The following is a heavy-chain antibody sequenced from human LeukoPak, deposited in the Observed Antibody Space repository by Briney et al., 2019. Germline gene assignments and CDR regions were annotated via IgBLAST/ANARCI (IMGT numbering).Heavy chain of an antibody. CDR1: GFTFSNYW. CDR3: AKDLYGPGI. D-gene: IGHD4-17*01. V-gene: IGHV3-74*01. J-gene: IGHJ4*02. Sequence: GGTLCLSCAASGFTFSNYWMHRVPQAPGKGLVWVSRINSDGRSTNYADSVKGRFTTSRDNAKNTLYLQMNSLRAEDTAVYYCAKDLYGPGICGQGTLVTVSS. CDR2: INSDGRST.